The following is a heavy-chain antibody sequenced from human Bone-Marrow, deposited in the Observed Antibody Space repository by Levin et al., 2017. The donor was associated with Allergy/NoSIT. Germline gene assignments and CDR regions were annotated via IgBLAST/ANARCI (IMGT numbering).Heavy chain of an antibody. D-gene: IGHD3/OR15-3a*01. CDR3: AAGQTFYSGWTGIN. J-gene: IGHJ1*01. V-gene: IGHV4-31*03. CDR2: KYSRGSA. CDR1: GASISSGGYY. Sequence: SETLSLTCTVSGASISSGGYYWTWIRQLPGKGLEWIGYKYSRGSAYYNPSLNSRVTVSLDTSANQFSLKVSSVTAADTAVYYCAAGQTFYSGWTGINWGQGTRVTVSS.